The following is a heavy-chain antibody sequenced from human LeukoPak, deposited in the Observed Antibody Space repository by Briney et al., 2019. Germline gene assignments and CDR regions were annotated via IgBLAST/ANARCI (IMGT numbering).Heavy chain of an antibody. CDR3: AKDMGYCSGGSCYKLGPGAFDI. CDR1: GFTFDDYA. V-gene: IGHV3-9*01. J-gene: IGHJ3*02. CDR2: ISWNSGSI. D-gene: IGHD2-15*01. Sequence: PGGSLRLSCAASGFTFDDYAMHWVRQAPGKGLEWVSGISWNSGSIGYADSVKGRFTISRDSAKNSLYLQMNSLRAEDTALYYCAKDMGYCSGGSCYKLGPGAFDIWGQGTMVTVSS.